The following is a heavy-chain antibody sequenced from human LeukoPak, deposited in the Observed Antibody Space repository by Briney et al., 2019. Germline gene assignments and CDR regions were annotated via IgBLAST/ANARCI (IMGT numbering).Heavy chain of an antibody. V-gene: IGHV3-30*18. Sequence: PGGSLRLSCAPSGFTFSSYGMHWVRQAPGKGLEWVAVISYDGSNKYYADSVKGRFTISRDNSKNTLYLQMNSLRAEDTAVYYCAKVGSSMAIDYWGQGTLVTVSS. D-gene: IGHD3-10*01. J-gene: IGHJ4*02. CDR1: GFTFSSYG. CDR2: ISYDGSNK. CDR3: AKVGSSMAIDY.